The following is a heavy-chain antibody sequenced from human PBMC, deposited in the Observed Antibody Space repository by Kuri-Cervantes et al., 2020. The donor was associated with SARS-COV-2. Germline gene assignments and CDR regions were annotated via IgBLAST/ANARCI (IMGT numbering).Heavy chain of an antibody. Sequence: GGSLRLSCAASGFTFSSYSMNWVRQAPGKGLEWVSYISSSGSTIYYADSVKGRFTISRDNAKNSLYLQMNSLRDEDTAVYYCAREGYYDSSGYFDYWGQGTLVTVSS. D-gene: IGHD3-22*01. J-gene: IGHJ4*02. CDR1: GFTFSSYS. CDR3: AREGYYDSSGYFDY. CDR2: ISSSGSTI. V-gene: IGHV3-48*02.